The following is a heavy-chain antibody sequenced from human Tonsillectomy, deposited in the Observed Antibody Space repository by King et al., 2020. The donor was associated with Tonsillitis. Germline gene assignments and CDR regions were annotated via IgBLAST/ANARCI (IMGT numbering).Heavy chain of an antibody. V-gene: IGHV3-21*01. CDR3: ARDQDYGGSQNAFDI. CDR2: ISSSSSYI. Sequence: VQLVESGGGLVKPGGSLRLSCAASGFTFSTYTMNWVRQAPGKGLEWVSSISSSSSYIYYTDSLKGRFIISRDNAKNSLYLQMNSLRAEDTAVYYCARDQDYGGSQNAFDIWGQGTMVTVSS. CDR1: GFTFSTYT. D-gene: IGHD4-23*01. J-gene: IGHJ3*02.